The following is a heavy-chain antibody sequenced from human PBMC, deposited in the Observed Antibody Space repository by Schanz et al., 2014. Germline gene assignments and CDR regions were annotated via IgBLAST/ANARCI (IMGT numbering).Heavy chain of an antibody. Sequence: EVVLVESGGASVQPGGSLRLSCAASGFTFSNYVMDWVRQAPGTGLEWVASITYNGDSTYYTDSVKGRFTISRDNSRNTLYLQMDGLRAEDTAVYYCARDGYNAYDLKRGDYWGQGTLVTVSS. J-gene: IGHJ4*02. D-gene: IGHD5-12*01. CDR2: ITYNGDST. CDR1: GFTFSNYV. CDR3: ARDGYNAYDLKRGDY. V-gene: IGHV3-23*04.